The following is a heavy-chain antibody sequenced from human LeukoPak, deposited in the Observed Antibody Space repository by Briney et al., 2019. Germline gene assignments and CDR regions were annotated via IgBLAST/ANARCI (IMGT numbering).Heavy chain of an antibody. Sequence: GGSLRLSCAVSGFTFTGFTFSTYAMHWVRQAPGKGLEWLAVISFDGRIGYYADSVKGRFTISRDNPNNTVFLQMNSLRAEDTAVYYCASLYTPRDDAFDIWGQGTMVTVSS. CDR1: GFTFTGFTFSTYA. J-gene: IGHJ3*02. V-gene: IGHV3-30*04. CDR3: ASLYTPRDDAFDI. CDR2: ISFDGRIG. D-gene: IGHD2-2*02.